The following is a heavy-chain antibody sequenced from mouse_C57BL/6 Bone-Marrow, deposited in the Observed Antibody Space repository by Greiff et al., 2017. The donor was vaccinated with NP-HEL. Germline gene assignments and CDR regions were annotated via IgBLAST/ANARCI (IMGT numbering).Heavy chain of an antibody. CDR3: VRDDYYGSSYGNYAMDY. Sequence: EVQLVESGGGLVQPKGSLKLSCAASGFTFNTYAMHWVRHAPGQGLEWVARIRSKSSNYATYYADSVKDRFTISRDDSQSMLYLQMNNLKTEDTAMYYCVRDDYYGSSYGNYAMDYWGQGTSVTVSS. J-gene: IGHJ4*01. CDR2: IRSKSSNYAT. V-gene: IGHV10-3*01. CDR1: GFTFNTYA. D-gene: IGHD1-1*01.